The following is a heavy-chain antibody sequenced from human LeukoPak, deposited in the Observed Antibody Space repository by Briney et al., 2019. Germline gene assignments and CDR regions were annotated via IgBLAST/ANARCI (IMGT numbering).Heavy chain of an antibody. D-gene: IGHD7-27*01. CDR2: MNQDRSEK. CDR1: GLQFSTFW. CDR3: AEQGTE. V-gene: IGHV3-7*01. J-gene: IGHJ4*02. Sequence: GGSLRLSCAASGLQFSTFWMDWVRQAPGKGLEWVANMNQDRSEKYYMDSVKGRFTISRDNAKNSLYLQMNSLRAEDTAVYYCAEQGTEWGQGTLVTASS.